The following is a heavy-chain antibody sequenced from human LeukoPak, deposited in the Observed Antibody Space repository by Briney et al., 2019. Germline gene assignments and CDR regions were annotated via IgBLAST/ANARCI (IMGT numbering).Heavy chain of an antibody. CDR3: AKGGRTDRFDY. Sequence: SGGSLRLSCAPSGFTLSSNAISGVRQAPARGVEWVSGICGSGGTTYYADPVKGRFTMSRDNSKNALYLQMNSRRAGDTAVYYCAKGGRTDRFDYWGQGTLVTV. CDR2: ICGSGGTT. J-gene: IGHJ4*02. V-gene: IGHV3-23*01. D-gene: IGHD1-14*01. CDR1: GFTLSSNA.